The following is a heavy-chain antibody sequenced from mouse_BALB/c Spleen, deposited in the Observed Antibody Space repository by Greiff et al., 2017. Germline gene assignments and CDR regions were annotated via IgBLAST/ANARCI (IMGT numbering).Heavy chain of an antibody. CDR1: GFSLTSYG. CDR2: IWSGGST. V-gene: IGHV2-4-1*01. CDR3: ARSRYDSAMDY. Sequence: VKLQESGPGLVQPSQSLSITCTVSGFSLTSYGVHWVRQSPGKGLEWLGVIWSGGSTNYNSALMSRLSISKDNSKSQVFLKMNSLQTDDTAMYYCARSRYDSAMDYWGQGTSVTVSS. D-gene: IGHD2-4*01. J-gene: IGHJ4*01.